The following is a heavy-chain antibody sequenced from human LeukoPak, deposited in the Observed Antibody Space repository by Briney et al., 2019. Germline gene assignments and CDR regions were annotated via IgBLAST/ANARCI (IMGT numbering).Heavy chain of an antibody. V-gene: IGHV4-39*07. Sequence: SETLSLTCTVSGGSISSSTYYWGWIRQPPGKGLEWIGSIYYSGSTYYNPSLKSRVTMSVDTSKNQFSLKLSSVTAADTAVYYCARVARRWLQFGYWGQGTLVTVSS. CDR3: ARVARRWLQFGY. D-gene: IGHD5-24*01. J-gene: IGHJ4*02. CDR2: IYYSGST. CDR1: GGSISSSTYY.